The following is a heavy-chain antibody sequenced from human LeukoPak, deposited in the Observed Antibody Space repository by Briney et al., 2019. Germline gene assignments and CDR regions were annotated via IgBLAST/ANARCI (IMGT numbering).Heavy chain of an antibody. CDR3: AKDRLAAAGKGDWFDP. D-gene: IGHD6-13*01. CDR1: GFTFSSYS. V-gene: IGHV3-21*04. Sequence: GGSLRLSCAASGFTFSSYSMNWVRQAPGKGLEWVSSISSSSSYIYYADSVKGRFTISRDNSKNTLYLQMNSLRAEDTAVYYCAKDRLAAAGKGDWFDPWGQGTLVTVSS. CDR2: ISSSSSYI. J-gene: IGHJ5*02.